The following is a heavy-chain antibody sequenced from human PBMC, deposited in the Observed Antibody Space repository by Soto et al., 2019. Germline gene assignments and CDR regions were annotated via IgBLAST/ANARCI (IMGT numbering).Heavy chain of an antibody. CDR3: ARANPTIFGVVISGAFDI. CDR1: GYTFTSYG. J-gene: IGHJ3*02. Sequence: QVPLVQSGAEVKKPGASVKVSCKASGYTFTSYGISWVRQAPGQGLEWMGWISAYNGNTNYAQKLQGRVTMTTDTYTRTAYMELRSLRSDDTAVYYWARANPTIFGVVISGAFDIWGQGTMVTVSS. CDR2: ISAYNGNT. D-gene: IGHD3-3*01. V-gene: IGHV1-18*01.